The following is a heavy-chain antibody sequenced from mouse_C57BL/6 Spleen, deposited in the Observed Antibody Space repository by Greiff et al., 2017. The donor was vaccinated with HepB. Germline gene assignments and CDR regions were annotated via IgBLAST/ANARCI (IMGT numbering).Heavy chain of an antibody. CDR3: ARRVDGYYGYFDV. V-gene: IGHV1-54*01. D-gene: IGHD2-3*01. CDR2: INPGSGGT. J-gene: IGHJ1*03. CDR1: GYAFTNYL. Sequence: VQLQQSGAELVRPGTSVKVSCKASGYAFTNYLIEWVKQRPGQGLEWIGVINPGSGGTNYNEKFKGKATLTADKSSSTAYMQLSSLTSEDSAVYFCARRVDGYYGYFDVWGTGTTVTVSS.